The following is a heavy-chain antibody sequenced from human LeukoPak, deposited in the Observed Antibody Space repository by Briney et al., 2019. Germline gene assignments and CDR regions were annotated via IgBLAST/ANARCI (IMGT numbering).Heavy chain of an antibody. CDR1: GGSISSSNW. Sequence: SETLSLTCAVSGGSISSSNWWSWVRQPPGKGLEWIGEIYHSGSTNYNPSLKSRVTISVDKSKNQFSLKLSSVTAADTAVYYCARSFRGAISQFDYWGQGTLVTVSS. D-gene: IGHD3-10*01. CDR3: ARSFRGAISQFDY. J-gene: IGHJ4*02. CDR2: IYHSGST. V-gene: IGHV4-4*02.